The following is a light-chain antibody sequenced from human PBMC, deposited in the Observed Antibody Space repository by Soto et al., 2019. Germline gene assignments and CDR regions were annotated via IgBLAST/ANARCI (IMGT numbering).Light chain of an antibody. V-gene: IGKV3-15*01. CDR2: AAS. J-gene: IGKJ4*01. Sequence: MTQSPSSLSASVGDRVTITCRASQSIKKSLNWYQQKPGQAPRLLIYAASARATGIPARFSGGGSGTEFTLTISSLQSEDFALYYCQQYNNNWPLTFGGGTKV. CDR3: QQYNNNWPLT. CDR1: QSIKKS.